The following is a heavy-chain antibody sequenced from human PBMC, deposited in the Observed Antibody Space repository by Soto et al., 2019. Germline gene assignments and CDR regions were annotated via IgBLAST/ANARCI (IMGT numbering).Heavy chain of an antibody. CDR3: ARGQVVAAQH. V-gene: IGHV4-30-2*01. CDR1: GGSISSGGYS. Sequence: QLQLQESGSGLVKPSQTLSLTCAVSGGSISSGGYSWNWIRQPPGKGLERIGYIYPSGSTYYNPSLKSRVTISVDRSKNHFSLKLSSVTAADTAVYYCARGQVVAAQHWGQGTLVTVSS. CDR2: IYPSGST. J-gene: IGHJ4*02. D-gene: IGHD2-15*01.